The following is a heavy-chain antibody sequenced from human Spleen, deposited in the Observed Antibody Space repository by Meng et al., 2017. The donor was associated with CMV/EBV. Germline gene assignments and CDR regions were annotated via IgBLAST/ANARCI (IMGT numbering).Heavy chain of an antibody. CDR3: ATGLMVYYYFDY. CDR2: INHSGST. Sequence: QVQLQQWGAGLLKPSETLSLTCAVYGGSFSGYYWSWIRQPPGKGLEWIGEINHSGSTNYNPSLKSRVTISVDTSKNQFSLKLSSVTAADTAVYYRATGLMVYYYFDYWGQGTLVTVSS. CDR1: GGSFSGYY. V-gene: IGHV4-34*01. D-gene: IGHD2-8*01. J-gene: IGHJ4*02.